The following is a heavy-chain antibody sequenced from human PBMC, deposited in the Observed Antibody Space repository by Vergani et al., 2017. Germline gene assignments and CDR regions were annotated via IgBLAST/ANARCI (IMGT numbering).Heavy chain of an antibody. CDR2: VYYTGST. J-gene: IGHJ5*02. CDR3: ARDLDLYCRSTTSCHNWFDP. CDR1: GAAIKDFY. Sequence: QVQLQESGPGLVKPSETLSLTCTVSGAAIKDFYWSWFRQPPGKGLEWIGYVYYTGSTTYNPSLKSRVTISVDTSNNQFSLRMTSLTVADTAIYYCARDLDLYCRSTTSCHNWFDPWGQGSLVTVSS. D-gene: IGHD2/OR15-2a*01. V-gene: IGHV4-59*01.